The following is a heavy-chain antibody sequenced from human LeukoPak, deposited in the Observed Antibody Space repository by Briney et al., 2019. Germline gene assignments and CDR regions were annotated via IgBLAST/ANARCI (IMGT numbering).Heavy chain of an antibody. CDR1: GGSFSGYY. J-gene: IGHJ4*02. CDR2: INDSGST. V-gene: IGHV4-34*01. Sequence: SETLSLTCAVYGGSFSGYYWSWIRQPPGKGLEWIGEINDSGSTNYNPSLKSRVTMSVDTSKNQFSLKLSSVTAADTAVYYCARGHWNYIIDYWGQGTLVTVSS. CDR3: ARGHWNYIIDY. D-gene: IGHD1-7*01.